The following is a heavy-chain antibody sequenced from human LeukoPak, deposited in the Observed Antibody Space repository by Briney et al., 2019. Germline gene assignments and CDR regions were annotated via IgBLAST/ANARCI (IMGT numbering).Heavy chain of an antibody. D-gene: IGHD3-10*01. J-gene: IGHJ5*02. Sequence: PSETLSLTCTVSGYSISSAYYWGWIRQSPGKGLEWIGSIYYSGSTYYNPSLKSRVTISVDTSKNQFSLKLSSVTAADTAVYYCARLSDYYGSERGFDPWGQGTLVTVSS. CDR3: ARLSDYYGSERGFDP. V-gene: IGHV4-38-2*02. CDR2: IYYSGST. CDR1: GYSISSAYY.